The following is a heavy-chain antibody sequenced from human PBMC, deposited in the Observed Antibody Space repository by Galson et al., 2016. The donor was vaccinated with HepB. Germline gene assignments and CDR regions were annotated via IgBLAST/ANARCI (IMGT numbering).Heavy chain of an antibody. D-gene: IGHD3-9*01. CDR3: AKDQGILRHFDWLTYDAFDM. CDR2: ISTNGISQ. Sequence: SLRLSCAASGFTFSKYALHWVRQAPGKGLEWVAVISTNGISQISDDSVKGRFTVYRDNSKNTVDLQMNSLRPEDTAVYYCAKDQGILRHFDWLTYDAFDMWGQGTMVTVSS. J-gene: IGHJ3*02. V-gene: IGHV3-30*18. CDR1: GFTFSKYA.